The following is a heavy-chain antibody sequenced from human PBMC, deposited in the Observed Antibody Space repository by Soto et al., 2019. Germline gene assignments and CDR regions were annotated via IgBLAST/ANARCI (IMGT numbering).Heavy chain of an antibody. J-gene: IGHJ4*02. Sequence: QVQLVQSGAEVKKPGSSVKVSCKASGGTLSIYGISWVRQAPGQGLEWMGGIIPIFGTANYAQKFQGRVTITADESTSTAYIELSSLRSEDTAVYYCARDPFLGYCSGGSCPQGAGYWGQGTLVTVSS. CDR2: IIPIFGTA. CDR3: ARDPFLGYCSGGSCPQGAGY. D-gene: IGHD2-15*01. V-gene: IGHV1-69*12. CDR1: GGTLSIYG.